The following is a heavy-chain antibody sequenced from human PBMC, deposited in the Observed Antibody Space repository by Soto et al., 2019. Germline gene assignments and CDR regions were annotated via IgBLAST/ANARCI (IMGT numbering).Heavy chain of an antibody. CDR1: GYKCTNYW. CDR3: AIVTAETAYHYFDF. D-gene: IGHD1-1*01. V-gene: IGHV5-10-1*01. J-gene: IGHJ4*02. CDR2: IDPSDSYI. Sequence: PGESLKISCKGSGYKCTNYWLSWVRQTPGKGLEWMGRIDPSDSYINYSPSFRGHVTISIDESISTAHLQWSSLKASDTATYYCAIVTAETAYHYFDFWGQGTLVTVSS.